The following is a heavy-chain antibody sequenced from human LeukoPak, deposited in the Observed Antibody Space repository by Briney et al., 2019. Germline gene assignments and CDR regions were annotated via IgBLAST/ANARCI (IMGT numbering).Heavy chain of an antibody. CDR2: IYHSGST. V-gene: IGHV4-30-2*01. Sequence: SETLSLTCAVSGGSISSGGYSWSWIRQPPGKGLEWIGYIYHSGSTYYNPSLKSRVTISVDRSKNQFSLKLSSVTAADTAVYYCARGVLVATMGIWFDPWGQGTLVTVSS. CDR1: GGSISSGGYS. D-gene: IGHD5-12*01. J-gene: IGHJ5*02. CDR3: ARGVLVATMGIWFDP.